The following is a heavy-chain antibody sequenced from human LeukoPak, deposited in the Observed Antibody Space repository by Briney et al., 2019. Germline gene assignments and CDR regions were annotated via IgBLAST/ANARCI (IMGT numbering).Heavy chain of an antibody. J-gene: IGHJ4*02. V-gene: IGHV3-30*04. CDR2: ISYDGSNK. Sequence: PGRSLRLSCAASGFTFSSYAMHWVRQAPGKGLEWVAVISYDGSNKYYTDSVKGRFTISRDNSKNTLYLQMNSLRAEDTAVYYCARSGSRAFDYWGQGTLVTVSS. CDR1: GFTFSSYA. CDR3: ARSGSRAFDY. D-gene: IGHD3-10*01.